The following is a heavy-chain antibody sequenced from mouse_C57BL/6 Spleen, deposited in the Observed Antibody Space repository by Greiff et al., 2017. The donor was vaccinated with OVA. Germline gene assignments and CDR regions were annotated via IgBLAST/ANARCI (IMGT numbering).Heavy chain of an antibody. CDR3: ARFYDGTYYAMDY. Sequence: QVQLKQSGAELARPGASVKLSCKASGYTFTSYGISWVKQRTGQGLEWIGEIYPRSGNTYYNEKFKGKATLTADKSSSTAYMELRSLTSEDSAVYFCARFYDGTYYAMDYWGQGTSVTVSS. V-gene: IGHV1-81*01. CDR2: IYPRSGNT. D-gene: IGHD2-3*01. J-gene: IGHJ4*01. CDR1: GYTFTSYG.